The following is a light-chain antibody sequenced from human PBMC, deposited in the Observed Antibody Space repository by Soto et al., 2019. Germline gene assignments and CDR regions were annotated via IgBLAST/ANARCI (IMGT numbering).Light chain of an antibody. V-gene: IGKV1D-13*01. Sequence: AIQLTQSPSSLSASVGDRFTITCRASQGFISALAWYQQKPGKAPKLLIYDASTLQSGVPFRFSGSGSGTDFTLTISGLQPEDFATYYCQQFHDYPITCGQGTRLEIK. CDR1: QGFISA. CDR3: QQFHDYPIT. CDR2: DAS. J-gene: IGKJ5*01.